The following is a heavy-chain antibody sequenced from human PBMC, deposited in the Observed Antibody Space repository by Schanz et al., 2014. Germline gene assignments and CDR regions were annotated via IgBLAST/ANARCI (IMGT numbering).Heavy chain of an antibody. CDR2: ISSSGSYI. CDR1: GFTFSDHY. CDR3: ARDRGYCSGGSCLTFDY. J-gene: IGHJ4*02. D-gene: IGHD2-15*01. V-gene: IGHV3-21*01. Sequence: EVQLVESGGGLVQPGGSLRLSCAASGFTFSDHYMDWVRQAPGKGLEWVSSISSSGSYIYYADSVKGRFSISRDNAKNTLYLQMNTLRAEDTAVNYCARDRGYCSGGSCLTFDYWGQGTLVTVSS.